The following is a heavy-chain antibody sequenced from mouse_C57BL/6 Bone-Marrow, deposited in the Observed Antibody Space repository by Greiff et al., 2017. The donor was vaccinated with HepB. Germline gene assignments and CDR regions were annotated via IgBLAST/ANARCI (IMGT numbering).Heavy chain of an antibody. CDR3: ARGATAQATVHYAMDY. CDR1: GYSITSDY. Sequence: EVKLQESGPGLAKPSQTLSLTCSVTGYSITSDYWNWIRKFPGNKLEYMGYISYSGSTYYNPSLKSRISITRDTSKNQYYLQLNSVTTEDTATYYCARGATAQATVHYAMDYWGQGTSVTVSS. D-gene: IGHD3-2*02. CDR2: ISYSGST. J-gene: IGHJ4*01. V-gene: IGHV3-8*01.